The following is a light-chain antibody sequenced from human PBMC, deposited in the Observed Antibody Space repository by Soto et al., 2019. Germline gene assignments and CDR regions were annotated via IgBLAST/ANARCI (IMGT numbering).Light chain of an antibody. V-gene: IGLV2-23*01. J-gene: IGLJ2*01. Sequence: SVLTQPASVSGSPGQSITISCTGTSSVVGSYNLVSWYQQHPGKAPKLMIYEGSKRPSGVSNRFSGSKSGNTASLTISGLQAEDEADYYCCSYAGSSTWVFGGGTKVTVL. CDR3: CSYAGSSTWV. CDR1: SSVVGSYNL. CDR2: EGS.